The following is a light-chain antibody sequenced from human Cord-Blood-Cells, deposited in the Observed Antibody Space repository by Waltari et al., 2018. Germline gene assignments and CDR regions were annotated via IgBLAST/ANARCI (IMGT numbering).Light chain of an antibody. CDR3: QQYNSYSWT. CDR2: KAS. V-gene: IGKV1-5*03. J-gene: IGKJ1*01. Sequence: DIQMTQSPSIMSASVGDRVTITCRASQSISSWLAWYQQKTGKAPKLLIYKASSLESGVPSMFSGSGSGTEFTLTISSLQPDDFATYYCQQYNSYSWTFGQGTKVEIK. CDR1: QSISSW.